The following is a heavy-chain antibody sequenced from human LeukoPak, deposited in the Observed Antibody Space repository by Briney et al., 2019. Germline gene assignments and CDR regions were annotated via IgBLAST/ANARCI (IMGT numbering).Heavy chain of an antibody. CDR3: ATRMAYSGSYTGYYFDY. D-gene: IGHD1-26*01. CDR2: FDPEDGET. J-gene: IGHJ4*02. CDR1: GYTLTELS. Sequence: GASVKVSCKVSGYTLTELSMHWVRQAPGKGLEWMGGFDPEDGETIYAQKFQGRVTMTEDTSTDTAYMKLSSLRSEDTAVYYCATRMAYSGSYTGYYFDYWGQGTLVTVSP. V-gene: IGHV1-24*01.